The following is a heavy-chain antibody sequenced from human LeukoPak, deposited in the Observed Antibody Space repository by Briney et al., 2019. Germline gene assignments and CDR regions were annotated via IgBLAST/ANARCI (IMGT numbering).Heavy chain of an antibody. CDR3: ARDKERITIFGVVTRGHYYYYMDV. D-gene: IGHD3-3*01. Sequence: GGSLRLSCAASGFTFSSYWMSWVRLAPGKGLEWVANIKQDGSEKYYVDSVKGRFTISRDNAKNSLYLQMNSLRAEDTAVYYCARDKERITIFGVVTRGHYYYYMDVWGKGTTVTVSS. J-gene: IGHJ6*03. CDR2: IKQDGSEK. V-gene: IGHV3-7*01. CDR1: GFTFSSYW.